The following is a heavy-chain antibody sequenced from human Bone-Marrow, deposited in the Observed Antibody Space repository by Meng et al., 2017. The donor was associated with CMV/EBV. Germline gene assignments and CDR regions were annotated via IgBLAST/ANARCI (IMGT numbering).Heavy chain of an antibody. V-gene: IGHV3-72*01. CDR2: IRNKANSHTT. D-gene: IGHD1-26*01. CDR3: ARASSGSYQGAFDI. J-gene: IGHJ3*02. Sequence: GGSLRLSCAASGFTFSDHYMDWVRQAPGKGLEWVGRIRNKANSHTTEYVASVKGRFTISRDDSKNSLYLQMNSLKTEDTAVYYCARASSGSYQGAFDIWGQGTMVTVS. CDR1: GFTFSDHY.